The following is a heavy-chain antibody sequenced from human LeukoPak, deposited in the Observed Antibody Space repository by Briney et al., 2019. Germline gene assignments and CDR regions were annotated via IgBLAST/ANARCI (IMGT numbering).Heavy chain of an antibody. V-gene: IGHV4-30-4*01. Sequence: SQTLSSTCTVSGGSISSADYYWSWIRQPPGKGLEWIGYIYYSGSTYYNSSLESRVTISVDTSKNLFFLKLSSVTAADTAVYYCARDAAFGPMDYWGQGTLVTVSS. D-gene: IGHD3-10*01. CDR2: IYYSGST. CDR1: GGSISSADYY. J-gene: IGHJ4*02. CDR3: ARDAAFGPMDY.